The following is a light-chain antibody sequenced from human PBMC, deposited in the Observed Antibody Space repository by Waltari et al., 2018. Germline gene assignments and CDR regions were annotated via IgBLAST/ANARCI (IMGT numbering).Light chain of an antibody. CDR3: QHYVRLPVT. CDR1: QSVSRP. Sequence: IVLTQPPASLSLSPGGRATPACRARQSVSRPLVWYQQKPGQAPRLLIYGASTTATGSPDRFSGSGSGTDFSLTSSRLEPEDVAVYYCQHYVRLPVTFGQGTKVEIK. J-gene: IGKJ1*01. CDR2: GAS. V-gene: IGKV3-20*01.